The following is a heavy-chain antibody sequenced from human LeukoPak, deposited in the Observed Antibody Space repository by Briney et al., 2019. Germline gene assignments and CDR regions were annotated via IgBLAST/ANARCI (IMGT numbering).Heavy chain of an antibody. D-gene: IGHD1-26*01. V-gene: IGHV4-59*01. CDR3: ASTFYSGSYYDPEYYFDY. CDR1: GGSISSYY. CDR2: IYYSGST. J-gene: IGHJ4*02. Sequence: SETLSLTCTVSGGSISSYYWSWIRQPPGKGLEWIGYIYYSGSTNYNPSLKSRVTISVDTSKNQFSLKLSSVTAADTAVYYCASTFYSGSYYDPEYYFDYWGQGTLVTVSS.